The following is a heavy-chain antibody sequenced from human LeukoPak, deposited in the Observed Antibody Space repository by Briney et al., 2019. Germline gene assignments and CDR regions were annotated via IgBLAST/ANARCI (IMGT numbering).Heavy chain of an antibody. CDR1: GYTFTDYY. CDR2: INPNSGGT. CDR3: ARVRSIAAAGSWLDP. Sequence: PGASVKVSCKTSGYTFTDYYIHWVRQAPGQGLEWMGWINPNSGGTNYAQKFQGRVTMTRDTSISTAYMELSRLRSDDTAVYYCARVRSIAAAGSWLDPWGQGTLVTVSS. D-gene: IGHD6-13*01. J-gene: IGHJ5*02. V-gene: IGHV1-2*02.